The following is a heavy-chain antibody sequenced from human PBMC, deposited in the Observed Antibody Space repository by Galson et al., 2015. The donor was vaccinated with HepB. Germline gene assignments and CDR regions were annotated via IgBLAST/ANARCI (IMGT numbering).Heavy chain of an antibody. Sequence: SLRLSCAASGFTVSNNGMNWVRQAPGKGLEWVSALSNSDDTTFYADSVKGRFTISRDNSKNTLYLQMNSLRAEDTAIYYCAKESRGGGPFDYWGQGALVTVSS. CDR1: GFTVSNNG. D-gene: IGHD2-15*01. J-gene: IGHJ4*02. CDR2: LSNSDDTT. V-gene: IGHV3-23*01. CDR3: AKESRGGGPFDY.